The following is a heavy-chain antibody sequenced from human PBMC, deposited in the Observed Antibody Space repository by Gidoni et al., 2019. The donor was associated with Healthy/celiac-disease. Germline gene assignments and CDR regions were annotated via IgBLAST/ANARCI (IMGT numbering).Heavy chain of an antibody. J-gene: IGHJ6*02. CDR1: AASFSGYY. D-gene: IGHD2-2*01. CDR2: INHSGST. CDR3: ARGGRYCSSTSCYGYYYYYYGMDV. Sequence: QVQLQPWRAGLLKPSETLSLTCAVYAASFSGYYCTWIRQPPGKGLEWIGEINHSGSTNSNPALKSRVTISVDTSKNQFSLKLRSVTAADTAVYYCARGGRYCSSTSCYGYYYYYYGMDVWGQGTTVTVSS. V-gene: IGHV4-34*01.